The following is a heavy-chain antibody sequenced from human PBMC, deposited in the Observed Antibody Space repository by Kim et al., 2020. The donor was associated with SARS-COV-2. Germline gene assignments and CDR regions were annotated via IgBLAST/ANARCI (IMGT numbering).Heavy chain of an antibody. D-gene: IGHD3-10*01. CDR1: GFTFSSYA. CDR3: SKGKGSHIIGNSDD. J-gene: IGHJ4*02. V-gene: IGHV3-23*03. CDR2: IYSGGSTT. Sequence: GGSRRLSCVASGFTFSSYAMSWVRQAPGKGLEWVSVIYSGGSTTSYADSVKGRFTISRDNSKNTLYLQMNSLRAEDTAVYYCSKGKGSHIIGNSDDWGQG.